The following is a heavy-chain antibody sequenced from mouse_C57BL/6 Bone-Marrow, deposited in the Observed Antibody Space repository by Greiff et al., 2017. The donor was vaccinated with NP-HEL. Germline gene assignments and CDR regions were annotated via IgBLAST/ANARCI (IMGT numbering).Heavy chain of an antibody. J-gene: IGHJ3*01. CDR3: ARKGAWFAY. CDR2: IYPRSGNT. CDR1: GYTFTSYG. V-gene: IGHV1-81*01. Sequence: VQGVESGAELARPGASVKLSCKASGYTFTSYGLSWVKQRTGQGLEWIGEIYPRSGNTYYNEKFKGKATLTADQSSSTAYMELRSLTSEDSAVYFCARKGAWFAYWGQGTLVTVSA.